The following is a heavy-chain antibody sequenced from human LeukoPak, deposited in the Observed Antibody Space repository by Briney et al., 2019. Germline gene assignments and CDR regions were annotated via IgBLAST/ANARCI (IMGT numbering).Heavy chain of an antibody. D-gene: IGHD2-2*01. V-gene: IGHV1-18*01. CDR2: ISAYNGNT. Sequence: GASVKVSCKASEYTFTSYDINWVRQATGQGLEWMGWISAYNGNTNYAQKLQGRVTMTTDTSTSTAYMELRSLRSDDTAVYYCARVSLVVVPAAFDYWGQGTLVTVSS. J-gene: IGHJ4*02. CDR3: ARVSLVVVPAAFDY. CDR1: EYTFTSYD.